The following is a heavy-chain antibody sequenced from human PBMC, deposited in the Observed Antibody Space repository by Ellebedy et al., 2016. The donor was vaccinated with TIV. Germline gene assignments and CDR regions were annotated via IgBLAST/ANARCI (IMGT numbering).Heavy chain of an antibody. J-gene: IGHJ5*02. D-gene: IGHD4-17*01. CDR1: GFNFNSYW. V-gene: IGHV3-7*01. CDR3: ATRGSYGDYAVHINNRFDR. CDR2: IYQDGSEE. Sequence: GESLKISCAASGFNFNSYWMSWVRQAPGKGLEWVANIYQDGSEEYYVDSVKGRFTISRDNAKKSLYLQMNSLRAEDTAVYYCATRGSYGDYAVHINNRFDRWGQGTLVTVSS.